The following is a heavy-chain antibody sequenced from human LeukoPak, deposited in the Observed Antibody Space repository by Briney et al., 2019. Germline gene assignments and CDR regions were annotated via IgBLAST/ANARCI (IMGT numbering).Heavy chain of an antibody. CDR1: GFTFNTYG. CDR3: ANGAVYCTSPKYPTGSAPSCFAH. D-gene: IGHD2-2*01. Sequence: SLRLSCEASGFTFNTYGMHWVRQAPGKGLEWLAVISYEERNKDYTDSETGRFTISRESSKNTLYLQMSSLRPEDTAVYYCANGAVYCTSPKYPTGSAPSCFAHWGQGTLVTVSS. V-gene: IGHV3-30*18. J-gene: IGHJ4*02. CDR2: ISYEERNK.